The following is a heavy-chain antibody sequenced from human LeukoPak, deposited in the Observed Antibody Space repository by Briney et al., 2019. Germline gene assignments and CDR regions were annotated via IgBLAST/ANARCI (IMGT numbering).Heavy chain of an antibody. CDR2: IYPGDSDT. Sequence: GESLKISCKGSGYSFTTYWIGWVRQMPGRGLEWMGIIYPGDSDTRYSPSFQGQVTISADKSISTAYLQWSSLRASDTALYYCARGSVSYNFDYWAPGTLVTVS. CDR1: GYSFTTYW. CDR3: ARGSVSYNFDY. V-gene: IGHV5-51*01. J-gene: IGHJ4*02. D-gene: IGHD1-14*01.